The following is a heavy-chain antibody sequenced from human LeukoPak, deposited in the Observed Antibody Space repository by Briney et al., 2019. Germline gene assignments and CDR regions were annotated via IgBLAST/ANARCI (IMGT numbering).Heavy chain of an antibody. V-gene: IGHV4-59*01. CDR1: GGSISSYY. Sequence: PSETLSLTCTVSGGSISSYYWSWIRQPPGKGLEWIGYIYYSGSTNYNPSLKSRVTISVDTSKNQFSLKLSSVTAADTAVYYCARAAAAGPQPFDYWGQGTLVTVSS. J-gene: IGHJ4*02. D-gene: IGHD6-13*01. CDR3: ARAAAAGPQPFDY. CDR2: IYYSGST.